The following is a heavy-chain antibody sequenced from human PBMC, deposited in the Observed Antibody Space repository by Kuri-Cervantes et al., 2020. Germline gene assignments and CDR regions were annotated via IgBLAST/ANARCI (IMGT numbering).Heavy chain of an antibody. CDR2: INWNSNRI. V-gene: IGHV3-9*01. CDR1: GFTFDDYA. J-gene: IGHJ6*03. D-gene: IGHD1-7*01. Sequence: GGSLRLSCAASGFTFDDYAMHWVRQAPGKGLEWVSGINWNSNRIGYADSVKGRFTISRDNAKNSLYLQMNSLRAEDTALYYCAKCGTYNYYYMDVWGKGTTVTVSS. CDR3: AKCGTYNYYYMDV.